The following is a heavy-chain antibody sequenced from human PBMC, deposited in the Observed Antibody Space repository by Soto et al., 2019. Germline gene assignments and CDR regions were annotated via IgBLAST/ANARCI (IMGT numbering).Heavy chain of an antibody. Sequence: PGGSLRLSCAASGFTFSSYAVSWVRQAPGKGPEWISAISGSGSTIYYAASVKGRFTISRDNSKNTLYLQMSSLRAEDTAVYYCAKVFYYYDSSGYYYFDYWGQGTLVTVSS. J-gene: IGHJ4*01. D-gene: IGHD3-22*01. CDR3: AKVFYYYDSSGYYYFDY. V-gene: IGHV3-23*01. CDR2: ISGSGSTI. CDR1: GFTFSSYA.